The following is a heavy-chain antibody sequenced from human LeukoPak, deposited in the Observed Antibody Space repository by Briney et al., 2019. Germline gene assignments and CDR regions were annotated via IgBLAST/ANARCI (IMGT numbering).Heavy chain of an antibody. Sequence: ASVKVSCKASGYTFTSYDIDWVRQATGQGLEWMGWMNPNSGNTGYAQKFQGRVTMTRNTSISTAYMELSSLRSEDTAVYYCARGRNGASYYGFWSGYYLSFWFDPWGQGTLVTVSS. CDR3: ARGRNGASYYGFWSGYYLSFWFDP. CDR2: MNPNSGNT. D-gene: IGHD3-3*01. V-gene: IGHV1-8*01. J-gene: IGHJ5*02. CDR1: GYTFTSYD.